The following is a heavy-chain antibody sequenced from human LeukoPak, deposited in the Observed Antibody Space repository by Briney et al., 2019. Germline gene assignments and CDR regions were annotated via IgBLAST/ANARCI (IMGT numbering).Heavy chain of an antibody. D-gene: IGHD2-8*01. CDR3: ARDIVLMVYAMGHAFDI. J-gene: IGHJ3*02. V-gene: IGHV1-2*02. CDR1: GYTFTGYY. CDR2: INPNSGGT. Sequence: ASVKVSCKASGYTFTGYYMHWVRQAPGQGLEWMGWINPNSGGTNYAQKFQGTVTMTRDTSISTAYMELSRLRSDDTAVYYCARDIVLMVYAMGHAFDIWGQGTMVTVSS.